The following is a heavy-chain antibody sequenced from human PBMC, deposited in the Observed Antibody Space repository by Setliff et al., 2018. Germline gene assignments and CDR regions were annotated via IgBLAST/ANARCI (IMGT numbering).Heavy chain of an antibody. V-gene: IGHV3-30*02. CDR3: TKDRSDSGYAGFDY. D-gene: IGHD5-12*01. CDR1: GFSFNTYG. CDR2: VQFDGSNK. J-gene: IGHJ4*02. Sequence: HPVGSLRLSCAASGFSFNTYGMHWVRQAPGEGLEWVAFVQFDGSNKYYADSVLGRFTISRDNSKVSLFLEMNSLTTEDTALYYCTKDRSDSGYAGFDYWGQGSQVTVSS.